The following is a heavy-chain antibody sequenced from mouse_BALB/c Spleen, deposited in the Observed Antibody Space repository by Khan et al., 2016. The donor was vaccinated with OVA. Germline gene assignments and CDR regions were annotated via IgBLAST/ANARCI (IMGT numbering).Heavy chain of an antibody. CDR2: INTYTREP. Sequence: QIQLVQSGPELKKPGETVKISCKASGYTFTNYGMNWVKQAPGKGLKWMGWINTYTREPTYTDDFKGRFAISLETSASTPYLQINNLKHEDMATCVGAGGASYWYFDVWGAGTTVTVSS. CDR1: GYTFTNYG. V-gene: IGHV9-1*02. CDR3: AGGASYWYFDV. J-gene: IGHJ1*01.